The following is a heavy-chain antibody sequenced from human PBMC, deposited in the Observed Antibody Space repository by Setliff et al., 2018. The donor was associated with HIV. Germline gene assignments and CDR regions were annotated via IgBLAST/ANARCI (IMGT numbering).Heavy chain of an antibody. V-gene: IGHV4-61*02. CDR1: GGSISSGIYY. Sequence: PSETLSLTCTVSGGSISSGIYYWSWIRQPAGKGLEWIRRIYTSGSTNYNPSLKGRVTISVDTSKNQFSLKLSSVTAADTAVYYCARGEYYFDYWGQGTLVTVSS. CDR3: ARGEYYFDY. CDR2: IYTSGST. J-gene: IGHJ4*02.